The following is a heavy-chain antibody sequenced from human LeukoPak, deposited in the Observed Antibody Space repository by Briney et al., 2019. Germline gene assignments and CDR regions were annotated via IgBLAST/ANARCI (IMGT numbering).Heavy chain of an antibody. D-gene: IGHD3-22*01. Sequence: GGSLTLSCAASGFTFSSYSMRWVRQDPGKGLEWVSATSSSGGLTYYKDSVKGRFTISVDNSKNQLYLQMSGLSAEDTALYYCAKDRPNYYHISGSNEKRNGDYWGRGTLVT. J-gene: IGHJ4*01. V-gene: IGHV3-23*01. CDR1: GFTFSSYS. CDR3: AKDRPNYYHISGSNEKRNGDY. CDR2: TSSSGGLT.